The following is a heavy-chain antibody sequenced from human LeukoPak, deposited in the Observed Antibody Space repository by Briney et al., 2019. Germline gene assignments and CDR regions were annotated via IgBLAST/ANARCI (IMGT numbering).Heavy chain of an antibody. D-gene: IGHD2-2*01. Sequence: SVKVSCKASGCTFSSYAISWVRQAPGQGLEWMGRIIPILGIANYAQKFQGRVTITADKSTSTAYMELSSLRSEDTAVYYCARDWEVVPAAMIYWFDPWGQGTLVTVSS. CDR3: ARDWEVVPAAMIYWFDP. CDR1: GCTFSSYA. V-gene: IGHV1-69*04. CDR2: IIPILGIA. J-gene: IGHJ5*02.